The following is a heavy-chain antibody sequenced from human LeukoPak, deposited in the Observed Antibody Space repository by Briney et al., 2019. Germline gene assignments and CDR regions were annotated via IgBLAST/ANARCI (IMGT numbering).Heavy chain of an antibody. Sequence: SETLSLTCTVSGYSISTSYYWGWIRQPPGKGLEWIGSIYHSGNTYYNPSLKSRVTISVDTSKNQFSLKLNSVTAADTAVYYCARAGYGDSDFDYWGQGALVTVSS. D-gene: IGHD4-17*01. CDR1: GYSISTSYY. CDR3: ARAGYGDSDFDY. CDR2: IYHSGNT. J-gene: IGHJ4*02. V-gene: IGHV4-38-2*02.